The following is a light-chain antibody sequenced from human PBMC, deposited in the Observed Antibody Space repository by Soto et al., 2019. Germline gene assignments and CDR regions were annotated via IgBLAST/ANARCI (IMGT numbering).Light chain of an antibody. CDR3: TSYAVSNNVV. CDR2: EVT. V-gene: IGLV2-8*01. Sequence: QSALTQPPSASGSPGQSVTISCTGTSSDVGGYNDVSWYQQHPGKAPTVMIYEVTKRPSGVPDRFSGSKSGNTASLTVSGLQAEDEADYYCTSYAVSNNVVFGGGTKLTVL. J-gene: IGLJ2*01. CDR1: SSDVGGYND.